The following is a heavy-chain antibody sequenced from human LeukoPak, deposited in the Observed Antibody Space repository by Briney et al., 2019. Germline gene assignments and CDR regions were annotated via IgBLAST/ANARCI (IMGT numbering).Heavy chain of an antibody. V-gene: IGHV3-33*08. Sequence: GGSLRLSCAASGFTFSSYAMHWVRQAPGKGLEWVAVIWYDGSNKYSADSVKGRFTISRDNSKNTLYLQMNSLRAEDTAVYYCARDRSYDSSGPDDYWGQGTLVTVSS. J-gene: IGHJ4*02. CDR1: GFTFSSYA. D-gene: IGHD3-22*01. CDR3: ARDRSYDSSGPDDY. CDR2: IWYDGSNK.